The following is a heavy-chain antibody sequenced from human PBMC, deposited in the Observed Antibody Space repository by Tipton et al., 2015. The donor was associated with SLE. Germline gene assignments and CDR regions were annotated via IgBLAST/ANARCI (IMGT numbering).Heavy chain of an antibody. Sequence: GSLRLSCAVSGGSISSSNWWSWVRQPPGKGLEWIGEIYHSGSTNYNPSLKSRVTISVDKSKNHLSLKLSSVTAADTAVYYCARVWRQLANYCDYWGQGTLVTVSS. CDR2: IYHSGST. V-gene: IGHV4-4*02. D-gene: IGHD6-6*01. CDR1: GGSISSSNW. CDR3: ARVWRQLANYCDY. J-gene: IGHJ4*02.